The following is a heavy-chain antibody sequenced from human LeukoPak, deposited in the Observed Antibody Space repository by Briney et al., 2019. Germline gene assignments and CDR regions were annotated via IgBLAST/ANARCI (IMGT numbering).Heavy chain of an antibody. CDR2: ISWNSGSI. CDR3: AKVGPYCGGDCYSIPLYFDY. D-gene: IGHD2-21*02. J-gene: IGHJ4*02. Sequence: QAGRSLRLSCAASGFTFDDYAMHWVRHAPGKGLEWVSGISWNSGSIGYADSVKGRFTISRDNAKNSLYLQMNSLRAEDTALYYCAKVGPYCGGDCYSIPLYFDYWGQGTLVTVSS. V-gene: IGHV3-9*01. CDR1: GFTFDDYA.